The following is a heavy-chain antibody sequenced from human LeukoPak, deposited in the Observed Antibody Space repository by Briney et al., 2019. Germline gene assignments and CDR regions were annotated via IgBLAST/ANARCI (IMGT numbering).Heavy chain of an antibody. CDR1: GGTFSSYA. Sequence: GASVKVSCKASGGTFSSYAISWVRQAPGQALEWMGRIIPNFGTANYAQKFQGRVTITTDESTSTAYMEQSSLRSEDTAVYYCARYMTTVTTWFDPGAREPWSPSPQ. CDR2: IIPNFGTA. CDR3: ARYMTTVTTWFDP. V-gene: IGHV1-69*05. J-gene: IGHJ5*02. D-gene: IGHD4-17*01.